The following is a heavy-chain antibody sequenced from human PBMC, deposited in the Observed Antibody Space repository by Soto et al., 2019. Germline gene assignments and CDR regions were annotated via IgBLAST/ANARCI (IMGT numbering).Heavy chain of an antibody. Sequence: GESLKISCQVSGYSFTSHWIGWVRQIPGKGLEWMGTIYPGDSDTKYSPSFRGQVTISTDKSITTAYLQWSSLKASDTAIYYCARLGHDYSNSGMDVWGQGTTVTVSS. V-gene: IGHV5-51*01. J-gene: IGHJ6*02. CDR1: GYSFTSHW. CDR3: ARLGHDYSNSGMDV. CDR2: IYPGDSDT. D-gene: IGHD4-4*01.